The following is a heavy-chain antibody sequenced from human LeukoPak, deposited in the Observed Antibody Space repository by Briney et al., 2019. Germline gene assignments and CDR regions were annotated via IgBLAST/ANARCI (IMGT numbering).Heavy chain of an antibody. CDR2: ISAGADVI. J-gene: IGHJ3*02. V-gene: IGHV3-23*01. CDR3: AKSLLTTATGTGRAFDI. CDR1: GFSFRDYP. Sequence: GGSLRLSCKAAGFSFRDYPMGWVRRASGKRLEWVSGISAGADVIFYADPVKGRFTISRDNSKNTPYLQMNSLRAEDSAEYYCAKSLLTTATGTGRAFDIWGQGTMVTVSA. D-gene: IGHD1-1*01.